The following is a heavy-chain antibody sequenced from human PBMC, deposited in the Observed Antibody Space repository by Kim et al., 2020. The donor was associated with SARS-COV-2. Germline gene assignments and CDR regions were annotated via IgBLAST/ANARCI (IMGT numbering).Heavy chain of an antibody. J-gene: IGHJ4*02. CDR3: ARDLSDGWTFDY. CDR1: GYTFTSNH. Sequence: ASVKVSCKASGYTFTSNHMHWVRQAPGQGLEWMGMITPTGDDTTYSQRFQGRLTLTTDTSTSTVYMELSRLRSEDTAVYFCARDLSDGWTFDYWGQGTLVTVPS. V-gene: IGHV1-46*01. D-gene: IGHD6-19*01. CDR2: ITPTGDDT.